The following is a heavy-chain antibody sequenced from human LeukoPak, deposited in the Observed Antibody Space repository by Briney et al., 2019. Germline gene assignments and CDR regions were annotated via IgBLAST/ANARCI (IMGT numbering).Heavy chain of an antibody. J-gene: IGHJ4*02. CDR1: GFTFSSYA. CDR2: ISYDGSNK. Sequence: GGSLRLSCVASGFTFSSYAMHWVRQAPGKGLEWVAVISYDGSNKYYADSVKGRFTISRDNSKNTLYLQMNSLRAEDTAVYYCAKVGYSYGYQPNFDYWGQGTLVTVSS. CDR3: AKVGYSYGYQPNFDY. V-gene: IGHV3-30-3*01. D-gene: IGHD5-18*01.